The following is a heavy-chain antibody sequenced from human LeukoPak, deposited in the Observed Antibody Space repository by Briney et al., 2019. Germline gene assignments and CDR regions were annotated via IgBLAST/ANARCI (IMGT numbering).Heavy chain of an antibody. Sequence: ASVKVSCKASGYTFTNYGISRVRQAPGQGLEWMGWISAYNANTNYAQNLQGRVTMTTDTSTSTAYMELRSLRSDDTAVYYCARVSGCSSTSCYAGTYYMDVWGKGTTVTISS. J-gene: IGHJ6*03. CDR3: ARVSGCSSTSCYAGTYYMDV. V-gene: IGHV1-18*01. CDR1: GYTFTNYG. D-gene: IGHD2-2*01. CDR2: ISAYNANT.